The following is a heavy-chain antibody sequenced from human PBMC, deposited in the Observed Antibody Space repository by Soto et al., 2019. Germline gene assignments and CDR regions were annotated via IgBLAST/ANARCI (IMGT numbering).Heavy chain of an antibody. J-gene: IGHJ5*02. CDR3: ARGHYDFWSGYYTHNWFDP. Sequence: ASVKVSCKASGYTFTRYDINWVRQATGQGLERMGWMNPNSGNTGYAQKFQGRVTMTRNTSISTAYMELSSLRSEDTAVYYCARGHYDFWSGYYTHNWFDPWGQGTLVTVSS. CDR2: MNPNSGNT. CDR1: GYTFTRYD. V-gene: IGHV1-8*01. D-gene: IGHD3-3*01.